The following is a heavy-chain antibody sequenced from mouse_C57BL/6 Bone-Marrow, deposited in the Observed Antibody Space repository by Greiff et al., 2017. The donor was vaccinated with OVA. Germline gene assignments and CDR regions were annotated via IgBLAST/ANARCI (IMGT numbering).Heavy chain of an antibody. CDR1: GYTFTSYW. Sequence: EVQGVESGTVLARPGASVKMSCKTSGYTFTSYWMHWVKQRPGQGLEWIGAIYPGNSDTSYNQKFKGKAKLTAVTSASTAYMELSSLTNEDSAVYYCTRWLLTAYAMDYWGQGTSVTVSS. CDR3: TRWLLTAYAMDY. J-gene: IGHJ4*01. D-gene: IGHD4-1*01. V-gene: IGHV1-5*01. CDR2: IYPGNSDT.